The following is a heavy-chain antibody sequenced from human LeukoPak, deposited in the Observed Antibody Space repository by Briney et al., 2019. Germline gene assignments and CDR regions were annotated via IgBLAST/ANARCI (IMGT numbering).Heavy chain of an antibody. CDR3: ARQGLKLRFLEWLPTAFFDY. CDR2: IYYSGST. V-gene: IGHV4-39*01. J-gene: IGHJ4*02. CDR1: GGSISSSSYY. D-gene: IGHD3-3*01. Sequence: PSETLSLTCTVSGGSISSSSYYWGWIRQPPGKGLEWIGGIYYSGSTYYNPSLKSRVTISVDTSKNQFSLKLSSVTAADTAVYYCARQGLKLRFLEWLPTAFFDYWGQGTLVTVSS.